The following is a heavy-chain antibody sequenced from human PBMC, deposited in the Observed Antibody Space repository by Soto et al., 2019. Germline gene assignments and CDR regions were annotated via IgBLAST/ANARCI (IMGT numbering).Heavy chain of an antibody. Sequence: QVQLVQSGAEVKKPGASVKVSCKASGYTFTSYYMHWVRQAPGQGLEWMGIINPSGGSTSYAQKCQGRVTMTRDTSTSTVYMELSSLRSEDTAVYYCARGSWTYYDFWSGHNAFDIWGQGTMVTVSS. D-gene: IGHD3-3*01. V-gene: IGHV1-46*03. CDR3: ARGSWTYYDFWSGHNAFDI. J-gene: IGHJ3*02. CDR1: GYTFTSYY. CDR2: INPSGGST.